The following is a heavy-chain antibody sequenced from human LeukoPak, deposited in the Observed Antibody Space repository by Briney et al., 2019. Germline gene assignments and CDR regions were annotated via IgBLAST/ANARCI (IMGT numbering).Heavy chain of an antibody. CDR3: AIGGIVVVVAATARWFDP. J-gene: IGHJ5*02. CDR1: GGSFSGYY. CDR2: INHSGST. D-gene: IGHD2-15*01. Sequence: PSETLSLTCAVCGGSFSGYYWSWIRQPPGKGLEWIGEINHSGSTNYNPSLKSRVTISVDTSKNQFSLKLSSVTAADTAVYYCAIGGIVVVVAATARWFDPWGQGTLVTVSS. V-gene: IGHV4-34*01.